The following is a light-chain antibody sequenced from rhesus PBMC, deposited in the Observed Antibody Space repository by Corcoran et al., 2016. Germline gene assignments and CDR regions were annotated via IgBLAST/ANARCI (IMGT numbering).Light chain of an antibody. J-gene: IGKJ3*01. CDR1: QSISSW. CDR2: KAS. V-gene: IGKV1-22*01. Sequence: DIQMTQSPSSLSASVGDTVTITCRASQSISSWLAWYPQKLGKAPKLLIYKASRLQSGVPSRFSGSGSGTDFTLTISSLQSEDCATYYCQQYSSSPFTFGPGTKLDIK. CDR3: QQYSSSPFT.